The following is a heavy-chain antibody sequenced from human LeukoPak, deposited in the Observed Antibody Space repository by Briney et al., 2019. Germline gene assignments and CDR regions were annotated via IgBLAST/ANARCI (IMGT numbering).Heavy chain of an antibody. D-gene: IGHD2-2*01. V-gene: IGHV4-30-4*08. CDR1: GGSISSGDYY. CDR3: ARGGGYCSSISCSGFDY. Sequence: SETLSLTCTVSGGSISSGDYYWSWIRQPPGKGLEWIGYIYYSGSTYYNPSLKGRVTISVDTSKNQFSLKLSSVTAADTAVYYCARGGGYCSSISCSGFDYWGQGTLVTVSS. CDR2: IYYSGST. J-gene: IGHJ4*02.